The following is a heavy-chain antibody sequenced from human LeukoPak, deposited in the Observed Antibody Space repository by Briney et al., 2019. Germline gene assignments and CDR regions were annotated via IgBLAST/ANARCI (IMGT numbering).Heavy chain of an antibody. CDR2: ISYIGAHR. CDR1: GFIFSGYG. Sequence: GGSLRLSCAGSGFIFSGYGIHWVRQAPGKGLEWVGVISYIGAHRYYANSVRGRFTISRDNFQSSVFLQMDSLGVEDTAFYYCVKDVHPPLGEITPGNWGQGPLVIVDS. J-gene: IGHJ4*02. D-gene: IGHD1-14*01. V-gene: IGHV3-30*18. CDR3: VKDVHPPLGEITPGN.